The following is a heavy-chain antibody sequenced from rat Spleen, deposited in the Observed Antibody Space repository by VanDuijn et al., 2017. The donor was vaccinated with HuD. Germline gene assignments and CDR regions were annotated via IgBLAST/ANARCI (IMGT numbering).Heavy chain of an antibody. CDR3: ASGLYNWFTY. V-gene: IGHV5S23*01. Sequence: EVQLVESGGGLVQPGRSLKLSCAASGFTFSDYNMAWVRQAPTKGLEWVASISNGGGKTYYRDSVQGRFTISRDNAKSALYLQMGSLRSEDTATYYCASGLYNWFTYWGQGTLVTVSS. CDR1: GFTFSDYN. CDR2: ISNGGGKT. J-gene: IGHJ3*01.